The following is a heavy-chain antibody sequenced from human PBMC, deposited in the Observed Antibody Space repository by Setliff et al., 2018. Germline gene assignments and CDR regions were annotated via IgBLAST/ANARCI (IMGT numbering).Heavy chain of an antibody. D-gene: IGHD1-1*01. CDR3: ARIRGPTGNCQEAFDI. CDR2: IFYSGNT. J-gene: IGHJ3*02. V-gene: IGHV4-59*01. CDR1: GGSMTSYY. Sequence: PSETLSLTCTVSGGSMTSYYWTWIRQPPGEGLEWIGYIFYSGNTEYNPSLKSRVTISVDTSKSQFSLKLTSVTAADTAVYYCARIRGPTGNCQEAFDIWSEGTTVTVSS.